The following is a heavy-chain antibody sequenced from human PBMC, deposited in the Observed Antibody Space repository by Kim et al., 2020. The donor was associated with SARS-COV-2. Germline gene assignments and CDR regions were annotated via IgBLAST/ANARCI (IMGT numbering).Heavy chain of an antibody. CDR3: AKERRGYYDSSGFFDI. J-gene: IGHJ3*02. D-gene: IGHD3-22*01. Sequence: DSVKGRFTISREYSKKTVFLQMDSLRVEDTAVYYCAKERRGYYDSSGFFDIWGQGTMVTVSS. V-gene: IGHV3-23*01.